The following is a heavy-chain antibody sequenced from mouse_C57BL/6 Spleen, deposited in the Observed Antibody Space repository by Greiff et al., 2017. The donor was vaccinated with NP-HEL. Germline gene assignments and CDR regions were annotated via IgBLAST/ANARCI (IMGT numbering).Heavy chain of an antibody. D-gene: IGHD4-1*01. CDR3: ARELRYYAMDY. J-gene: IGHJ4*01. CDR1: GYTFTNFW. CDR2: IYPGGGYT. Sequence: QVQLQQSGAELVRPGTSVKMSCKASGYTFTNFWIGWAKQRPGHGLEWIGDIYPGGGYTNYNEKFKGKATLTADKSSSTAYMQFSSLTSEDSAIYYCARELRYYAMDYWGQGTSVTVSS. V-gene: IGHV1-63*01.